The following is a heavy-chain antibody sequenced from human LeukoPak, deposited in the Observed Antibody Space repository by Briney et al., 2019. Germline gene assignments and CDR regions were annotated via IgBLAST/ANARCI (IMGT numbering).Heavy chain of an antibody. D-gene: IGHD2-15*01. J-gene: IGHJ5*02. Sequence: GASVKVSCKASGYTYTTYGITWVRQAPGQGPEWMGWISAYNGDTNYAQKLQGRVTMTTDTSTNTAYMELRSLRSDDTAVYYCARSSYCTGGSCYSRVWFDPWGQGTLVTVSS. CDR2: ISAYNGDT. CDR1: GYTYTTYG. CDR3: ARSSYCTGGSCYSRVWFDP. V-gene: IGHV1-18*01.